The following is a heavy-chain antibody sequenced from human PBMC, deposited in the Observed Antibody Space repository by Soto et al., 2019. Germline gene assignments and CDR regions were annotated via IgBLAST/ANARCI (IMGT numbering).Heavy chain of an antibody. J-gene: IGHJ3*02. D-gene: IGHD6-6*01. CDR2: IYYSGST. Sequence: QVQLQESGPGLVKPSETLSLTCTVSGGSISSYYWSWIRQPPGKGLEWIGYIYYSGSTNYNPSLKRRVTITVDTSKNHFSLKLSSVTAADTAVYYCARAEYSSWKRLNAFDIWGQGTMVTVSS. V-gene: IGHV4-59*01. CDR3: ARAEYSSWKRLNAFDI. CDR1: GGSISSYY.